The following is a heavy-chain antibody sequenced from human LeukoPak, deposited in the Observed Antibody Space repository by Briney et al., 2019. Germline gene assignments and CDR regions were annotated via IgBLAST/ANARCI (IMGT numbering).Heavy chain of an antibody. V-gene: IGHV3-53*01. D-gene: IGHD2-2*01. CDR1: GFTVSSNY. CDR2: IYSSGST. Sequence: PGGSLRLSCAASGFTVSSNYMSWVRQAPGKGLEWVSVIYSSGSTYYADSVKGRFTISRDNSKNTLYLQMNSLRAEDTAVYYCARDPQYCSSTSCPNWGQGTLVTVSS. J-gene: IGHJ4*02. CDR3: ARDPQYCSSTSCPN.